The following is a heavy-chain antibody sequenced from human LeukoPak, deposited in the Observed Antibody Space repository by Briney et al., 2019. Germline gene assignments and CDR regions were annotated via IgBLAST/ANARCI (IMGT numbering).Heavy chain of an antibody. CDR1: GGSFSGYY. CDR3: ARGLKFDY. Sequence: SETLSLTCAVYGGSFSGYYWSWIRQPPGKGLEWIGEINHSGSTNYNPSLKSRVTISVDTSKNQFSLKLSSVTAADTAVYHCARGLKFDYWGQGTLVTVSS. CDR2: INHSGST. V-gene: IGHV4-34*01. J-gene: IGHJ4*02.